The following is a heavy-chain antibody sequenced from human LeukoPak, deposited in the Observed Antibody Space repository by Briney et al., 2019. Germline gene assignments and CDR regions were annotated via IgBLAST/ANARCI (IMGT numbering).Heavy chain of an antibody. CDR1: GFTFSSYW. V-gene: IGHV3-74*01. Sequence: GGSLRLSCAASGFTFSSYWMHWVRQAPGKGLVWVSRINSDGSSTTYADSVKGRFTISRDSAKNTLYLQMNSLRAEDTAIYYCARQYSYDSSGYYPWDYWGQGTLVTVSS. D-gene: IGHD3-22*01. CDR3: ARQYSYDSSGYYPWDY. CDR2: INSDGSST. J-gene: IGHJ4*02.